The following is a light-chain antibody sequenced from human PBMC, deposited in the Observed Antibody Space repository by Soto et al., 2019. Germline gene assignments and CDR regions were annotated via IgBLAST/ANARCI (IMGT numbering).Light chain of an antibody. CDR3: QQYYRWPQT. CDR1: QRVSRD. J-gene: IGKJ1*01. V-gene: IGKV3D-15*01. Sequence: IVMTQSPAALSVSPGERVTLSCRASQRVSRDLAWYQQKPGQAPRLLIYDTSTRATGVPARFSGSGSGTDFTLTISRLEPEDSAVYYCQQYYRWPQTFGQGTKVDIK. CDR2: DTS.